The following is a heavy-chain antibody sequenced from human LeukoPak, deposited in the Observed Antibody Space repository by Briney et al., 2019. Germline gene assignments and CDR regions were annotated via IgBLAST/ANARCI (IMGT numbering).Heavy chain of an antibody. J-gene: IGHJ4*02. D-gene: IGHD3-16*01. CDR2: INPNSGGT. CDR1: GYPFTGYY. Sequence: ASVKVSCKASGYPFTGYYIHWVRQAPGQGLEWMGWINPNSGGTNYAQKFQDRVTMTSDTSITTAYMDLSSLTSEDTAVYYCAREGFGEWEQLPFVHWGQGTLVSVSS. V-gene: IGHV1-2*02. CDR3: AREGFGEWEQLPFVH.